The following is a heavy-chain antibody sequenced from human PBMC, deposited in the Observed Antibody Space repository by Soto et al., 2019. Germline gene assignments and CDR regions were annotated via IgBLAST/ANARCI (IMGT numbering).Heavy chain of an antibody. CDR1: GYTFTSYY. CDR2: INPHGGST. Sequence: ASVKVSCKAPGYTFTSYYLNWVRQAPGQGLGWMGVINPHGGSTKYAQKFQCRITMTRETSRSTVYMELSSLRSDDTAIYYCARSSGGNFGIIIEGSNWFDPWGQGTLVTVSS. CDR3: ARSSGGNFGIIIEGSNWFDP. D-gene: IGHD3-3*01. J-gene: IGHJ5*02. V-gene: IGHV1-46*01.